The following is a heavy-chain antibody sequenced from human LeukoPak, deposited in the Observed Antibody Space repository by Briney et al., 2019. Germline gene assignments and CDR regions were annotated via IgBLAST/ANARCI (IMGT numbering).Heavy chain of an antibody. V-gene: IGHV4-34*01. Sequence: PSETLSLTCAVYGGSFSGHYWIWIRQPPVKGLEWIGEINHSGSTNYNPSLKSRVTISVDTSKNQFSLLLTSVTAADTAVYYCARALRNCYFDLWGRGTLVTVSS. CDR3: ARALRNCYFDL. CDR1: GGSFSGHY. D-gene: IGHD5/OR15-5a*01. CDR2: INHSGST. J-gene: IGHJ2*01.